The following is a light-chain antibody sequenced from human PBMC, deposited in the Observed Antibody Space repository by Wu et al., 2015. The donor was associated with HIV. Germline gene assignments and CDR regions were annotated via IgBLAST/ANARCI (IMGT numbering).Light chain of an antibody. CDR1: QAISNY. CDR3: QKYNSAPWT. Sequence: DIQMTQSPSSLSASVGDSVTITCRASQAISNYLAWYQQKPGKVPKLLIFGASTLQSGVPSRFSGSGSGTDFTLTISSLQPEDVASYYCQKYNSAPWTFGQGTKVEIK. V-gene: IGKV1-27*01. CDR2: GAS. J-gene: IGKJ1*01.